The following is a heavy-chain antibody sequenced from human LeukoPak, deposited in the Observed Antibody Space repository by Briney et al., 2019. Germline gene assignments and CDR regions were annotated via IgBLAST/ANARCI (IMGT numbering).Heavy chain of an antibody. V-gene: IGHV3-66*01. CDR2: IYRGGTT. D-gene: IGHD6-19*01. J-gene: IGHJ4*02. CDR3: AREAEDGSGWSFDS. CDR1: GFTITNNY. Sequence: GGSLRLSCAASGFTITNNYMTWVRQAPGKGLEWVSVIYRGGTTYYADSVKGRFTISRDNSKNTLYLQMNSLRVEDTGVYYCAREAEDGSGWSFDSWGQGTVVTVSS.